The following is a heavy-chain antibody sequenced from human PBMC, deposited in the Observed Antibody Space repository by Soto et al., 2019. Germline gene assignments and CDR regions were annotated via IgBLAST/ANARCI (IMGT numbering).Heavy chain of an antibody. CDR3: ARLEGLATISYYFDY. J-gene: IGHJ4*02. Sequence: QLQLQESGPGLVKPSETLSLTCTVSGGSVSSSNYYWGWIRQSPGKGLEWIGSIYYSGSTYYNPSLGSRVTISVDKSKNRFSLKVISVTAADTAVYSCARLEGLATISYYFDYWGQGTLVTVSS. CDR1: GGSVSSSNYY. V-gene: IGHV4-39*01. CDR2: IYYSGST. D-gene: IGHD3-9*01.